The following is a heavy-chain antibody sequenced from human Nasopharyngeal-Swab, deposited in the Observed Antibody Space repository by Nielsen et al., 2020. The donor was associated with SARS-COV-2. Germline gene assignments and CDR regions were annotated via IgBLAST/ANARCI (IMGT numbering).Heavy chain of an antibody. Sequence: GESLKISCTPSGFTFSSYAMHWVRQAPGKGLEWVALIWYDGSSQYYADSVRGRFTISRDDSKNTLYLEMHSLRAEDTALYYCGRESDSGSYCDSWGQGTLVTVSS. V-gene: IGHV3-33*01. CDR3: GRESDSGSYCDS. CDR1: GFTFSSYA. J-gene: IGHJ5*02. D-gene: IGHD3-10*01. CDR2: IWYDGSSQ.